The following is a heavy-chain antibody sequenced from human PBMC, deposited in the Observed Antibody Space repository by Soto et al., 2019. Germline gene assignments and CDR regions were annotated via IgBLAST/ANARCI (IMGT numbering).Heavy chain of an antibody. CDR2: IYYSGST. V-gene: IGHV4-30-4*01. CDR1: GGSISSGDYY. CDR3: ARSTGDIVVVPAALYYFDY. D-gene: IGHD2-2*01. Sequence: PSETLSLTCTVSGGSISSGDYYWSWIRQPPGKGLEWIGYIYYSGSTYYNPSLKSRVTISVDTSKNQFSLKLSSVTAADTAVYYCARSTGDIVVVPAALYYFDYWGQGTLVTVPS. J-gene: IGHJ4*02.